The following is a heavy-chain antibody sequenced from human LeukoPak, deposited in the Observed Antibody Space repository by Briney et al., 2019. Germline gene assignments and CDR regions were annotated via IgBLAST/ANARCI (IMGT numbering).Heavy chain of an antibody. CDR1: GGSISSYY. CDR2: IYYSGST. Sequence: SETLSLTCTVSGGSISSYYWSWIRQPPGKGLEWIGYIYYSGSTNYNPSLKSRVTISVDTSKNQFSLKLSSVTAADTAVYYCARTLYGDDSNWFGPWGQGTLVTVSS. J-gene: IGHJ5*02. D-gene: IGHD4-17*01. CDR3: ARTLYGDDSNWFGP. V-gene: IGHV4-59*01.